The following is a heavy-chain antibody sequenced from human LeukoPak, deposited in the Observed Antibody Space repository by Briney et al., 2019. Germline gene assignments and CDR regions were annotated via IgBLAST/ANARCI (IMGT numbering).Heavy chain of an antibody. Sequence: GESLKLSCKGSGYSFTSYWIGWVRQMPGKGLEWMGIIYPGDSDTRYSPSFQGQVTISADKSISAAYLQWSSLKASDTAIYYCARQDCSSTKCPGLDFWGQGTLVTVSS. V-gene: IGHV5-51*01. D-gene: IGHD2-2*01. CDR2: IYPGDSDT. CDR3: ARQDCSSTKCPGLDF. CDR1: GYSFTSYW. J-gene: IGHJ4*02.